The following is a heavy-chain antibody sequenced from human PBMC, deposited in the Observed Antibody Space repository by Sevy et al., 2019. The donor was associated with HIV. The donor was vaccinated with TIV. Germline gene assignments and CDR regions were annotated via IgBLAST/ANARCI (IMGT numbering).Heavy chain of an antibody. V-gene: IGHV3-7*01. CDR3: AKLGFYYDSSAYDYFDY. CDR2: IKQDGSEK. J-gene: IGHJ4*02. CDR1: GFTFSDYW. D-gene: IGHD3-22*01. Sequence: GGSLRLSCAASGFTFSDYWMNWVRQAPGKGLEWVANIKQDGSEKYYVDSVKGRLTISRDNAKNSLYLQMNSLRVEDTAVYFCAKLGFYYDSSAYDYFDYWGQGTLVTVSS.